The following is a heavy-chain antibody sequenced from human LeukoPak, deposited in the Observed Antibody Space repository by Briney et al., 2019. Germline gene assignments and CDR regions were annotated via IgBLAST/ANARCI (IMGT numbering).Heavy chain of an antibody. J-gene: IGHJ6*04. CDR2: IYHSGST. D-gene: IGHD3-3*01. CDR3: ARRKALYYDFWSGYYRGPILDV. Sequence: PSGTLSLTCAVSGGSISSSNWWSWVRQPPGEGLEWIGEIYHSGSTNYNPSLKSRVTISVDKSKNQFSLKLSSVTAADTAVYYCARRKALYYDFWSGYYRGPILDVWGKGTTVTVSS. CDR1: GGSISSSNW. V-gene: IGHV4-4*02.